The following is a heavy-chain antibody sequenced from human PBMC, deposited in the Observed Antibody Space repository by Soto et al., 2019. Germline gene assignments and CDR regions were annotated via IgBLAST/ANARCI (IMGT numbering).Heavy chain of an antibody. CDR1: GFTFRSYS. J-gene: IGHJ3*02. CDR2: ISSTSSYI. Sequence: GGSLRLSCAASGFTFRSYSMNWVRQAPGKGLEWVSSISSTSSYIYYADSVKGRFTISRDNAKNSLYLRMNSLRAEDTAVYYCAVITMLLGSYRFVIWGQATIVTVSS. V-gene: IGHV3-21*01. CDR3: AVITMLLGSYRFVI. D-gene: IGHD3-10*02.